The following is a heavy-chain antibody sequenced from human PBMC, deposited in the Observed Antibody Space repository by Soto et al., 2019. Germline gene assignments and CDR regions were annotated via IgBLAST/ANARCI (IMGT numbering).Heavy chain of an antibody. CDR3: SRGILV. Sequence: QVQLQESGPGLVKPSQTLSLTCTVSGGSMNSGGYCWNWIRQHPGEGLEWIGCISYGGTTSYNPSLNSRLTISVDTSKHQFSLMLNSVTAADTAVYYCSRGILVWGQGTLITVSS. CDR2: ISYGGTT. D-gene: IGHD3-10*01. V-gene: IGHV4-31*03. CDR1: GGSMNSGGYC. J-gene: IGHJ4*02.